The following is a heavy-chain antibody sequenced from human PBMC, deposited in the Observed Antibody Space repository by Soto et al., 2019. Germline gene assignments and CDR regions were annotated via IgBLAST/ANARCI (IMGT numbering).Heavy chain of an antibody. D-gene: IGHD3-10*01. V-gene: IGHV1-8*01. Sequence: QVQLVQSGAEVKKPGASVKVSCEASGYTFTNYDINWVRQATGQGLEWMGWMNPDSGNTGFPQKLQDRLTMTRDTSINTAYMELSSLTSEDTAVYYCARVLFPHYFASGNYSVDDYWGQGTLITVSS. CDR2: MNPDSGNT. CDR1: GYTFTNYD. J-gene: IGHJ4*02. CDR3: ARVLFPHYFASGNYSVDDY.